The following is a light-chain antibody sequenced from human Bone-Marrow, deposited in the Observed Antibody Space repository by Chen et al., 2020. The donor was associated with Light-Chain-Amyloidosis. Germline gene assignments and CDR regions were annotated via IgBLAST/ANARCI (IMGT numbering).Light chain of an antibody. Sequence: LVLPQSPATLSLSPGERATLSCRASQSVSSYLAWYQRKPGQAPRLLIYDASNRATGIPARFSGSGSGTDFTLTISSLEPEGIAVYYCQQLSNWPRLTFGGGTKVEIK. CDR3: QQLSNWPRLT. CDR1: QSVSSY. J-gene: IGKJ4*01. CDR2: DAS. V-gene: IGKV3-11*01.